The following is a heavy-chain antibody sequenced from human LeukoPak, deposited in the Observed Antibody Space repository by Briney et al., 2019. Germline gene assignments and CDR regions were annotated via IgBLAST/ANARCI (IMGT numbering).Heavy chain of an antibody. J-gene: IGHJ4*02. D-gene: IGHD4-17*01. Sequence: PSETLSLTCTVSGGSISNYYWTCIRQPPGKTLQWIGYIYYSGTPQYNPSLKSRVTIPLDRSKNQFSLNLISVTAADTAVYFCARLEYGDYVAYWGQGTLVTVSS. CDR1: GGSISNYY. CDR3: ARLEYGDYVAY. V-gene: IGHV4-59*08. CDR2: IYYSGTP.